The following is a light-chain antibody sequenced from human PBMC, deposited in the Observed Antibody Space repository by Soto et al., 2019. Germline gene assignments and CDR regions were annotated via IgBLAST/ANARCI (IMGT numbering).Light chain of an antibody. J-gene: IGKJ4*01. CDR3: QQYGSSLGVT. CDR2: GAS. V-gene: IGKV3-20*01. Sequence: EMVLTQSPGTLSLSPGERATLSCLASQSVSSSYLAWYQQKPGQAPRLLIYGASSRATGIPDRFSGSGSGTDFTLTISRLEPEDFAVYYCQQYGSSLGVTFGGGTKV. CDR1: QSVSSSY.